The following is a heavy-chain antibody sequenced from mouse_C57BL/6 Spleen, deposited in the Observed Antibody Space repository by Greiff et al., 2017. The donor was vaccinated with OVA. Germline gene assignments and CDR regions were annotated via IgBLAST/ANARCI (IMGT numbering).Heavy chain of an antibody. Sequence: EVKLQESGGGLVKPGGSLKLSCAASGFTFSSYAMSWVRQTPEKRLEWVATISDGGSYTYYPDNVKGRFTISRDNAKNNLYLQMSHLKSEDTAMYYCASPYDYEDWFAYWGQGTLVTVSA. CDR3: ASPYDYEDWFAY. J-gene: IGHJ3*01. CDR1: GFTFSSYA. CDR2: ISDGGSYT. V-gene: IGHV5-4*03. D-gene: IGHD2-4*01.